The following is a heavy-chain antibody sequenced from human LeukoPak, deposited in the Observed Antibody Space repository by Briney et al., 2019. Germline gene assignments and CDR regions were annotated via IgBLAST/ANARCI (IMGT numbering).Heavy chain of an antibody. J-gene: IGHJ3*02. V-gene: IGHV4-61*02. CDR1: GGSSSSGSYY. CDR2: IYTSGST. Sequence: SETLSLTCTVSGGSSSSGSYYWSWIRQPAGKGLEWIGRIYTSGSTNYNPSLKSRVTISVDTSKNQFSLKLSSVTAADTAVYYCARADIVVVPAAIRLDAFDIWGQGTMVTVSS. CDR3: ARADIVVVPAAIRLDAFDI. D-gene: IGHD2-2*02.